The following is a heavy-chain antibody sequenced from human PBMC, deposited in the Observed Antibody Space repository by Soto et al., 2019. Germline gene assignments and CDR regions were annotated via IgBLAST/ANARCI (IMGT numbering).Heavy chain of an antibody. J-gene: IGHJ6*02. V-gene: IGHV4-30-4*01. Sequence: SETLSLTCTVSGGSISSGDYYWSWIRQPPGKGLEWIGYIYHSGSTYYNPSLKSRVTISVDTSKNQFSLKLSSVTAADTAVYYCASYHYYYGMDVWGQGTTVTVSS. CDR1: GGSISSGDYY. CDR2: IYHSGST. CDR3: ASYHYYYGMDV.